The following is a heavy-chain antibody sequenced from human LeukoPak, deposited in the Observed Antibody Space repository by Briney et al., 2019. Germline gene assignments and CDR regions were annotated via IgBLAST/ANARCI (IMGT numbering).Heavy chain of an antibody. CDR1: GNTFTSYG. V-gene: IGHV1-18*01. Sequence: ASVKVSCKASGNTFTSYGISWVRQAPGQGLEWMGWISAYNGNTNYAQKLQGRVTMTTDTSTSTAYMELRSLRSDDTAVYYCARVRYDFWSGYDLFDYWGQGTLVTVSS. CDR3: ARVRYDFWSGYDLFDY. CDR2: ISAYNGNT. J-gene: IGHJ4*02. D-gene: IGHD3-3*01.